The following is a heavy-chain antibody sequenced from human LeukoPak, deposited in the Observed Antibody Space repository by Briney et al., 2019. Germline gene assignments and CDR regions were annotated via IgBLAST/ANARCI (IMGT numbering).Heavy chain of an antibody. V-gene: IGHV3-48*03. CDR2: ISRSATTI. D-gene: IGHD3-22*01. CDR3: ARAPGYYDSSGYYSFWYFDL. CDR1: GFTFSSYE. J-gene: IGHJ2*01. Sequence: GGSLRLSCAASGFTFSSYEMNWVRQAPGKGLEWVSSISRSATTIYYADSVKGRFTISRDNAKNSLYLQMNSLRAEDTAVYYCARAPGYYDSSGYYSFWYFDLWGRGTLVTVSS.